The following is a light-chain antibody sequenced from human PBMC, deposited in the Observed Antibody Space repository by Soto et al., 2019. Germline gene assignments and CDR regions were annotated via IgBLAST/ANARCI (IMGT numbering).Light chain of an antibody. CDR3: SSYTSFKTLV. Sequence: QSALTQPASVSESPGQSITISCTGSSSDVGGYKYVSWYQQHPGKAPKLLLYDVTNRPSGVSTRFSGSKSGYTASLTISGLQSEDEADYYCSSYTSFKTLVFGTGTKLTVL. J-gene: IGLJ1*01. V-gene: IGLV2-14*01. CDR1: SSDVGGYKY. CDR2: DVT.